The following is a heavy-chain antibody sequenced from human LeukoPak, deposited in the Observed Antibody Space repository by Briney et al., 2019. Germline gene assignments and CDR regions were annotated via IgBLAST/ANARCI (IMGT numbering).Heavy chain of an antibody. Sequence: PSETLSLTCTVSGGSISSYYWSWIRQPPGKGLEWIGYIYYSGSTNYNPSLKSRVTISVDTSKNQFSLKLSSVTAADTAVYYCARLVRGYSYGYDYYGMDVWGQGTTVTVSS. CDR2: IYYSGST. CDR3: ARLVRGYSYGYDYYGMDV. V-gene: IGHV4-59*08. CDR1: GGSISSYY. D-gene: IGHD5-18*01. J-gene: IGHJ6*02.